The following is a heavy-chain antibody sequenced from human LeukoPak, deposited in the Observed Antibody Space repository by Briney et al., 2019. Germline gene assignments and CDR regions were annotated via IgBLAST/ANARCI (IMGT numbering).Heavy chain of an antibody. CDR3: ARQDIVVVPGFDP. Sequence: PSETLSLTCSVSDDSISSNNYYWGWIRQPPGKGLEWIGSIYYSGSTYYNPSLKSRVTISVDTSKNQFSLKLSSVTAADTAVYYCARQDIVVVPGFDPWGQGTLVTVSS. J-gene: IGHJ5*02. V-gene: IGHV4-39*01. CDR2: IYYSGST. D-gene: IGHD2-2*01. CDR1: DDSISSNNYY.